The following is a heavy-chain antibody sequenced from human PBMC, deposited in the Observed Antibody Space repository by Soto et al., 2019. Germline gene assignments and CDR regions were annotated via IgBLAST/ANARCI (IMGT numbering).Heavy chain of an antibody. J-gene: IGHJ4*02. CDR1: GFTFSSYA. Sequence: GGSLRLSCSASGFTFSSYAMHWVRQAPGKGLEYVSAISSNGGSTYYADSVKGRFTISRDNSKNTLYLQMSSLRAEDTAVYYCAIRGLGDSGRYYIGYWGQGTLVTVYS. CDR2: ISSNGGST. V-gene: IGHV3-64D*08. D-gene: IGHD3-10*01. CDR3: AIRGLGDSGRYYIGY.